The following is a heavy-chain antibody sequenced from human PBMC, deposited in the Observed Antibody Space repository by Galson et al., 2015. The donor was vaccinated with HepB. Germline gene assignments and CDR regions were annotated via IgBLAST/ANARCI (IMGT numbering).Heavy chain of an antibody. CDR3: ASGYCSSTSCYLYYFDH. J-gene: IGHJ4*02. D-gene: IGHD2-2*01. Sequence: SLRLSCAASGFTFSSYSMNWVRQAPGKGLEWVSSISSSSSYIYYADSVKGRFTISRDNAKNSLYLQMNSLRAEDTAVYYCASGYCSSTSCYLYYFDHWGQGTLVTVSS. CDR1: GFTFSSYS. CDR2: ISSSSSYI. V-gene: IGHV3-21*01.